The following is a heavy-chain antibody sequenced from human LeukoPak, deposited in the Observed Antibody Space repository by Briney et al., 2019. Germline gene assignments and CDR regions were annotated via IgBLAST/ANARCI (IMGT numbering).Heavy chain of an antibody. V-gene: IGHV4-39*01. D-gene: IGHD2-2*01. CDR1: GGSISSSSYY. Sequence: SETLSLTCSVFGGSISSSSYYWGWIRQPPGKGMEWIGSIYYSGSSYYNPSLKSRVTISVDTSKNQFSLKLTSVTAADTAVYYCARRDCTSTTCYAGSYYFDYWGQGTLVTVSS. CDR3: ARRDCTSTTCYAGSYYFDY. CDR2: IYYSGSS. J-gene: IGHJ4*02.